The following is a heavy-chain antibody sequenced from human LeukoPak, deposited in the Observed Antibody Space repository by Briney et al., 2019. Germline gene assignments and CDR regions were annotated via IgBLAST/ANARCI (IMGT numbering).Heavy chain of an antibody. CDR2: ITGSGGTT. V-gene: IGHV3-23*01. D-gene: IGHD5-18*01. J-gene: IGHJ4*02. Sequence: SGGSLRLSCAASAFTFSDYAMTWVRQAPGKGLEWVSAITGSGGTTYYADSVKGRFTISRDNSKNTLYLQMNSLRAEDTALYYCARRSYSYGYFGSYWGQGTLVTVSS. CDR1: AFTFSDYA. CDR3: ARRSYSYGYFGSY.